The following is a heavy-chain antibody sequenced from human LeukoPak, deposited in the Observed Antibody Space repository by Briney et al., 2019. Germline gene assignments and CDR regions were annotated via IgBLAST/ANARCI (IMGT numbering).Heavy chain of an antibody. Sequence: GASVKVSCKASGYTFTSYDISWVRQATGQGLEWMGWMNPNSGNAGYAQRFQGRVTMTRNKSISTAYMELTSLRSEDTAVYYCGRPLQRGSWTQRALDYWGQGTLVTVSS. V-gene: IGHV1-8*01. CDR1: GYTFTSYD. CDR2: MNPNSGNA. CDR3: GRPLQRGSWTQRALDY. J-gene: IGHJ4*02. D-gene: IGHD3-10*01.